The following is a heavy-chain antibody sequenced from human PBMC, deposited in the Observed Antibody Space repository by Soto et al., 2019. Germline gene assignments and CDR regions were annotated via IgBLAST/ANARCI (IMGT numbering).Heavy chain of an antibody. CDR3: AKRGYDFWSGYVDY. D-gene: IGHD3-3*01. CDR1: GFTFSSYE. V-gene: IGHV3-48*03. Sequence: GGSLRLSCAASGFTFSSYEMNWVRQAPGKGLEWVSYISSSGSTIYYADSVKGRFTISRDNAKNSLYLQMNSLRAEDTAVYYCAKRGYDFWSGYVDYWGQGTLVTVSS. CDR2: ISSSGSTI. J-gene: IGHJ4*02.